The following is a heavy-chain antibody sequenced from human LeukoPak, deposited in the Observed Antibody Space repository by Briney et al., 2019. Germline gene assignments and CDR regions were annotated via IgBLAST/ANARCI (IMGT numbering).Heavy chain of an antibody. CDR2: IIPIFGTA. D-gene: IGHD2-2*01. CDR1: GYTFTSYA. CDR3: EITSCYTEGYCYYYMDV. V-gene: IGHV1-69*13. Sequence: ASVKVSCKASGYTFTSYAISWVRQAPGQGLEWMGGIIPIFGTANYAQKFQGRVTITADESTSTAYMELSSLRSEDTAVYYCEITSCYTEGYCYYYMDVWGKGTTVTVSS. J-gene: IGHJ6*03.